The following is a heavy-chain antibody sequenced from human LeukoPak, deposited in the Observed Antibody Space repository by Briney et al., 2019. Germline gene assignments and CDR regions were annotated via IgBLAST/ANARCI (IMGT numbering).Heavy chain of an antibody. CDR2: ISTYSDNR. D-gene: IGHD6-6*01. V-gene: IGHV1-3*04. Sequence: VSVKVSCKASGYTFTTYAIHWARQAPGQRLEWMGWISTYSDNRRYSPKFQGTVTITTDTSASTAYMELSSLRSEDTAVYYCARDRSSFSYAFDIWGQGTMVTVSS. CDR3: ARDRSSFSYAFDI. J-gene: IGHJ3*02. CDR1: GYTFTTYA.